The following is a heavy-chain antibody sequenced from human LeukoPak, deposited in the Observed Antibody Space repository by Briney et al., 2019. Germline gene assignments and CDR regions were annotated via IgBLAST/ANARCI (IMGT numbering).Heavy chain of an antibody. CDR3: ARPKTLGGYNYEFEF. J-gene: IGHJ4*02. D-gene: IGHD5-18*01. V-gene: IGHV5-51*01. Sequence: GESLKISCKAFGYNFASYWIGWVRQMPGKGLEWMGIIYHGDSETRYSPSFQGQVTISADKSSSTAYLQWSSLKASDTAIYYCARPKTLGGYNYEFEFWGQGTLVTVSS. CDR1: GYNFASYW. CDR2: IYHGDSET.